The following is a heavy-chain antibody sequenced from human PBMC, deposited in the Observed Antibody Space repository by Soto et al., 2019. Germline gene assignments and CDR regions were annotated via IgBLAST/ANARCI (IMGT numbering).Heavy chain of an antibody. CDR3: ARGRNLTTVNSFDY. V-gene: IGHV1-69*06. CDR1: GGTLNSYS. CDR2: IIPIFGTA. Sequence: GASVKVSCKASGGTLNSYSNRWVRQAPGQGLEWMGGIIPIFGTANYAQKFQGRVTITADKSTSTAYMELSSLRSEDTAVYYCARGRNLTTVNSFDYWGQGPLVTVYS. D-gene: IGHD4-17*01. J-gene: IGHJ4*02.